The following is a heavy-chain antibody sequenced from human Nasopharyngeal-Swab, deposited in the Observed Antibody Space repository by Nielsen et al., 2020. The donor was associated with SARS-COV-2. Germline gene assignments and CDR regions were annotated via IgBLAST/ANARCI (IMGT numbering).Heavy chain of an antibody. D-gene: IGHD6-13*01. V-gene: IGHV3-30*04. CDR3: ASSPGIAAPTGMDV. CDR2: ISYDGSNK. J-gene: IGHJ6*02. CDR1: GFTFGDYA. Sequence: GGSLRLSCTASGFTFGDYAMHWVRQAPGKGLEWVAVISYDGSNKYYADSVKGRFTISRDNSKNTLYLQMNSLRAEDTAVYYCASSPGIAAPTGMDVWGQGTTVTVSS.